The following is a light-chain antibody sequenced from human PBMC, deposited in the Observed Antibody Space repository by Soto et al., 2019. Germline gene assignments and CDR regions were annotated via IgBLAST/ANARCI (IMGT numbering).Light chain of an antibody. CDR2: GNS. CDR1: NSNIGAGYD. Sequence: QLVLTQPPSVSGAPGQRVTISCTGSNSNIGAGYDVHWYQQLPGTAPKLLIYGNSNRPSGVPDRFSGSKSGTSASLAITGLQAEDEADYYCQSYDSSLPVVFGGGTKVTVL. J-gene: IGLJ2*01. CDR3: QSYDSSLPVV. V-gene: IGLV1-40*01.